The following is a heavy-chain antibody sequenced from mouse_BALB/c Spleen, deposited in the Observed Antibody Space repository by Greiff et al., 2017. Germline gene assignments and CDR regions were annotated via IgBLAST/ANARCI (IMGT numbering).Heavy chain of an antibody. Sequence: EVQLVESGGGLVKPGGSLKLSCAASGFTFSDYYMYWVRQTPEKRLEWVATISDGGSYTYYPDSVKGRFTISRDNAKNNLYLQMSSLKSEDTAMYYCARDGGNRGYFDYWGQGTTLTVSS. CDR2: ISDGGSYT. CDR3: ARDGGNRGYFDY. J-gene: IGHJ2*01. V-gene: IGHV5-4*02. CDR1: GFTFSDYY. D-gene: IGHD2-1*01.